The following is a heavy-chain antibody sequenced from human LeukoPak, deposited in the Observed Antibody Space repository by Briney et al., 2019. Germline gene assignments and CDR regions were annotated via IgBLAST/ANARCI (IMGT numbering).Heavy chain of an antibody. CDR1: GYTFTSYG. J-gene: IGHJ6*02. Sequence: ASVKVSCKASGYTFTSYGISWVRQAPGQGLEWMGWISAYNGNTNYAQKLQGRVTMTTDTSTSTAYMELRSLRSDDTAVYYCARDREQWLYYYYYYGMDVWGQGTTVTVSS. D-gene: IGHD6-19*01. CDR3: ARDREQWLYYYYYYGMDV. V-gene: IGHV1-18*01. CDR2: ISAYNGNT.